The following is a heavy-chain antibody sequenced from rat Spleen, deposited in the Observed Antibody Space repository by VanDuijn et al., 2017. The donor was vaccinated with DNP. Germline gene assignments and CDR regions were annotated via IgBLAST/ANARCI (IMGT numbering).Heavy chain of an antibody. D-gene: IGHD1-2*01. CDR2: INSAGST. CDR1: GYSITSSYR. CDR3: ARSYSSYPFMDA. J-gene: IGHJ4*01. V-gene: IGHV3-3*01. Sequence: EVQLQESGPGLVKPSQSLSLTCSVTGYSITSSYRWNWIRKFPGNKLEWMGYINSAGSTNYNPSLKSRISITRDTSKNQFFLQVNSVTTEDTATYYCARSYSSYPFMDAWGQGASVTVSS.